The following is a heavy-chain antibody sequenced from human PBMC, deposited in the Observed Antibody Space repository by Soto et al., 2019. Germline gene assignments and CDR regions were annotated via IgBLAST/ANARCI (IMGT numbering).Heavy chain of an antibody. V-gene: IGHV4-4*07. Sequence: QVQLQESGPGLVKPSETLSLTCTVSGGSISSYYWSWIRQPAGKGLEWIGRIYTSGSTNYNPSLKSRVTMSVDTSKNQFSLKLSPVTAADTAVYYCARGPGIAAAQANYYYGMDVWGQGTTVTVSS. J-gene: IGHJ6*02. CDR2: IYTSGST. CDR3: ARGPGIAAAQANYYYGMDV. D-gene: IGHD6-13*01. CDR1: GGSISSYY.